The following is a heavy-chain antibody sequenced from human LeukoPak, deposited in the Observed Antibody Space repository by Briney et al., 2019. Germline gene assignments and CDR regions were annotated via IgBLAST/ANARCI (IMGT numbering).Heavy chain of an antibody. J-gene: IGHJ4*02. CDR1: GFTFSSYS. V-gene: IGHV3-21*01. CDR3: VRAVAGEFDY. Sequence: GGSLRLSCAASGFTFSSYSMNWVRQAPGKGLEWVSSISSSSSYIYYADSVKGRFTISRDNAKNSLYLQMNSLGAEDTAVYYCVRAVAGEFDYWGQGTLVTVSS. CDR2: ISSSSSYI. D-gene: IGHD6-19*01.